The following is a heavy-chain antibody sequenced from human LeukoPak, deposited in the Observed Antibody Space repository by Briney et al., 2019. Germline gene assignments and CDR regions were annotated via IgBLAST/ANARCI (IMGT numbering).Heavy chain of an antibody. Sequence: ASVKVSCKASGGTFSSYAISWVRQAPGQGLEWMGRIIPIFGIANYAQKFQGRVTITADKSTSTAYMELSSLRSEDTAAYYCARTLYSSSWSSMYYFDYWGQGTLVTVSS. D-gene: IGHD6-13*01. V-gene: IGHV1-69*04. CDR3: ARTLYSSSWSSMYYFDY. CDR2: IIPIFGIA. J-gene: IGHJ4*02. CDR1: GGTFSSYA.